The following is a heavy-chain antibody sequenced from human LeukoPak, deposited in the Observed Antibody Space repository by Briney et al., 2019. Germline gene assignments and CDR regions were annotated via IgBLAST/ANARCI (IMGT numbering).Heavy chain of an antibody. D-gene: IGHD6-6*01. Sequence: PGGSLRLSCVASGLTLSNYDTTWVRQAQGKGLEYVSSIGSGGYRFYGGSVKGRFSISRDNSQNTVYLQMNSLRGEDTAIYFCATKLPDASSYFDFWGQGILVTVSS. CDR1: GLTLSNYD. J-gene: IGHJ4*02. V-gene: IGHV3-23*01. CDR2: IGSGGYR. CDR3: ATKLPDASSYFDF.